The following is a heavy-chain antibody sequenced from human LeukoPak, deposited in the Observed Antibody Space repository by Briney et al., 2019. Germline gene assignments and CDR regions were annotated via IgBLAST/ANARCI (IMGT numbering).Heavy chain of an antibody. D-gene: IGHD3-10*01. CDR1: GFTFSSYA. V-gene: IGHV3-23*01. CDR3: ADVRGVISSSVDY. J-gene: IGHJ4*02. Sequence: GGSLRLSCAASGFTFSSYAMSWVRQAPGKGLEWVSAISGSGGSSYYADSVKGRFTISRDNSKNTLYLQMNSLRAEDTAVYYCADVRGVISSSVDYWGQGTLVTVSS. CDR2: ISGSGGSS.